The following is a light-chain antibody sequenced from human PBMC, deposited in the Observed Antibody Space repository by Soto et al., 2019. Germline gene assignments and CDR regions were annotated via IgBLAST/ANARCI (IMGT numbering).Light chain of an antibody. CDR1: QYINTR. J-gene: IGKJ1*01. CDR2: QTS. Sequence: EIVLTQSPATLSSFPGDRVTLSCRASQYINTRLAWYQHRPGQAPRLLIYQTSIRAAGIPARFSASGSGTDFTLTISDVQPEDFALYYCHQRQSRPRTFGQGIKVDIK. V-gene: IGKV3-11*01. CDR3: HQRQSRPRT.